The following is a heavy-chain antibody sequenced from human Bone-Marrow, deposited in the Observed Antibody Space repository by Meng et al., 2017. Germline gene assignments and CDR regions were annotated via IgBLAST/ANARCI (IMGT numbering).Heavy chain of an antibody. D-gene: IGHD1-26*01. J-gene: IGHJ4*02. CDR3: ASSPSGTYYFDY. CDR1: GLTFSDHY. Sequence: EGRLGESGGGWVQPGGSLRLSCAAFGLTFSDHYMDWVRQAPGKGLEWVGRIRNKANSYTTEYAASVKDRFTISRDDSKNSLYLQMNSLRTEDTAVYYRASSPSGTYYFDYWGQGTLVTVSS. V-gene: IGHV3-72*01. CDR2: IRNKANSYTT.